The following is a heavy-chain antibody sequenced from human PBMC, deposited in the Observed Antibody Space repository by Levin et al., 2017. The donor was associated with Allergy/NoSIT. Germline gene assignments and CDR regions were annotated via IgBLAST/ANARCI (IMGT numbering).Heavy chain of an antibody. CDR3: TTQFQW. J-gene: IGHJ4*02. V-gene: IGHV3-15*01. Sequence: GGSLRLSCAASGFSLSNSWMNWVRQAPGKGLEWIGRISSKPDGAATDYAAPLKGRFTISRDDATNTLYLQMNSLKGEDTATYYCTTQFQWWGQGTLVTVSS. CDR2: ISSKPDGAAT. CDR1: GFSLSNSW. D-gene: IGHD6-19*01.